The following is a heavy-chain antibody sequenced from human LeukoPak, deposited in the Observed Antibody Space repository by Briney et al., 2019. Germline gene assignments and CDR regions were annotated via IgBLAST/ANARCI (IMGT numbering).Heavy chain of an antibody. CDR1: GGSISSGDYY. Sequence: SETLSLTCTVSGGSISSGDYYWSWIRQPPGKGLEWIGYIYYSGSTYYNPSLKSRVTISVDTSKNQFSLKLSSVTAADTAVYYCASWYYYDSSGYYGWGQGTLVTVSS. D-gene: IGHD3-22*01. V-gene: IGHV4-30-4*01. J-gene: IGHJ4*02. CDR3: ASWYYYDSSGYYG. CDR2: IYYSGST.